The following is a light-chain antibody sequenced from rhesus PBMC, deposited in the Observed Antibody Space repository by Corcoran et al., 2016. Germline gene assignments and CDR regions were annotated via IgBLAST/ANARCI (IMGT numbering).Light chain of an antibody. V-gene: IGKV1-22*01. CDR2: KAS. J-gene: IGKJ3*01. CDR3: LQYTTTPFT. Sequence: DIQMTQSPSSLSASVGDTVTIPCRANQSINSWLDWYQQKTGKAPMLQNYKASSLKTGVTSRFRGSGSGTDFTLTVSSLQPEDFATYYCLQYTTTPFTFGPGTKLDIK. CDR1: QSINSW.